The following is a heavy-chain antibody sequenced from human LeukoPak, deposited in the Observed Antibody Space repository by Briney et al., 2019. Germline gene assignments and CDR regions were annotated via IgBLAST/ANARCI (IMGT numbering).Heavy chain of an antibody. CDR1: GFTFSSYS. Sequence: GGSLRLSCAASGFTFSSYSMNWVRQAPGKGREWVSSISSSSSYIYYADSVKGRFTISRDNAKNSLYLQMNSLRAEDTAVYYCARSYNWNYVGAFDIWGQGTMVTVSS. D-gene: IGHD1-7*01. J-gene: IGHJ3*02. CDR3: ARSYNWNYVGAFDI. V-gene: IGHV3-21*01. CDR2: ISSSSSYI.